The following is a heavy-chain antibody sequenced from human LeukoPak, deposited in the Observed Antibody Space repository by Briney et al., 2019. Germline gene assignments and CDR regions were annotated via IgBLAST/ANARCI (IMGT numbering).Heavy chain of an antibody. V-gene: IGHV4-59*01. CDR3: AREPTMVRGVIEVY. D-gene: IGHD3-10*01. CDR1: GGSISSYY. Sequence: SETLSLTCTVSGGSISSYYWSWIRQPPGKGLEWIGYIYYSGSTNYNPSLKSRVTISVDTSKNQFSLKLSSVTAADTAVYYCAREPTMVRGVIEVYWGQGTLVTVSS. J-gene: IGHJ4*02. CDR2: IYYSGST.